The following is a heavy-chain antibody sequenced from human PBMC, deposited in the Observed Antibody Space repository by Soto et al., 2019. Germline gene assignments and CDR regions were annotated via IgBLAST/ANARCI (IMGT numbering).Heavy chain of an antibody. Sequence: EVKLLESGGGLVQPGGSLRLSCEASGFAFSSYVISWVRQAPGKGLEWVSGISGSGESTYYSDSVKGRFTISRDSSKNKLYLQMSSLRAEDTAVYYCAKEGSSSLFLFDNWGQGTLVTVSS. CDR3: AKEGSSSLFLFDN. J-gene: IGHJ4*02. CDR1: GFAFSSYV. CDR2: ISGSGEST. V-gene: IGHV3-23*01. D-gene: IGHD6-6*01.